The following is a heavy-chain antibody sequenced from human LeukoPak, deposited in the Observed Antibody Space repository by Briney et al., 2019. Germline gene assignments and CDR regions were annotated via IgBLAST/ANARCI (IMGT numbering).Heavy chain of an antibody. CDR3: AREGDSFDPRVDY. CDR2: INSDGSST. CDR1: GFTVSSNY. V-gene: IGHV3-74*01. D-gene: IGHD5-18*01. Sequence: PGGSLRLSCAASGFTVSSNYMSWVRQAPGKGLVWVSRINSDGSSTSYADSVKGRFTISRDNAKNTLYLQMNSLRAEDTAVYYCAREGDSFDPRVDYWGQGTLVTVSS. J-gene: IGHJ4*02.